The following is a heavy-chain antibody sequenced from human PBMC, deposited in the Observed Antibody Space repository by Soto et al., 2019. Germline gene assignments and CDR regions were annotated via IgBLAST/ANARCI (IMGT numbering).Heavy chain of an antibody. CDR1: GGTFSSYT. CDR2: IIPILGIA. D-gene: IGHD3-3*01. J-gene: IGHJ4*02. Sequence: SVKVSCKASGGTFSSYTISWVRQAPGQGLEWMGRIIPILGIANCAQKFQGRVTITADKSTSTAYMELSSLRSEDTAVYYCKNDFWSGYSDYWGQGTLVTVSS. CDR3: KNDFWSGYSDY. V-gene: IGHV1-69*02.